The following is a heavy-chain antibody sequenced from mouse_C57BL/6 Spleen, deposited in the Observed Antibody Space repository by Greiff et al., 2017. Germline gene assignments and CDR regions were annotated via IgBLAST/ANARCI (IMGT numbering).Heavy chain of an antibody. J-gene: IGHJ2*01. D-gene: IGHD1-2*01. CDR3: ARELARRFDR. CDR2: INPNNGGT. CDR1: LYTCPDYN. V-gene: IGHV1-18*01. Sequence: VQLQQSAPELVKSGASVKIPCKASLYTCPDYNMDWVKPSHGKNLEWIGDINPNNGGTIYNQKFKGKATLTVDKSSSTAYMELRSLTSEDTAVYDCARELARRFDRCGQRSTLINSS.